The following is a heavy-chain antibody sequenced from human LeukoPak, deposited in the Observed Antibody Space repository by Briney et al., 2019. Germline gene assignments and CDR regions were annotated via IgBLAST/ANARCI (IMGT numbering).Heavy chain of an antibody. CDR1: GYTLTELS. CDR3: AKVYRQLVRPYYYYYYMDV. D-gene: IGHD6-6*01. J-gene: IGHJ6*03. V-gene: IGHV1-24*01. Sequence: ASVKVPCKVSGYTLTELSMHWVRQAPGKGLEWMGGFDPEDGETIYAQKFQGRVTMTEDTSTDTAYMELSSLRSEDTAVYYCAKVYRQLVRPYYYYYYMDVWGKGTTVTVSS. CDR2: FDPEDGET.